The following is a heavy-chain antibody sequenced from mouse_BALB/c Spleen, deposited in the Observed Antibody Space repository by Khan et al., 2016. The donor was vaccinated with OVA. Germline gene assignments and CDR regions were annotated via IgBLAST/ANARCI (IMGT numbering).Heavy chain of an antibody. J-gene: IGHJ3*01. Sequence: EVELVESGGDLVTSGGSLKLSCAASGFSFSPYSMSWVRQTPDKRLEWVATISSDGDYTYYPDSVKGRFNISSDNAKNTLYLQISTLKSDATAMYYGANHLTGSLAYWGQGTLVTGSA. CDR3: ANHLTGSLAY. CDR1: GFSFSPYS. CDR2: ISSDGDYT. D-gene: IGHD4-1*01. V-gene: IGHV5-6*01.